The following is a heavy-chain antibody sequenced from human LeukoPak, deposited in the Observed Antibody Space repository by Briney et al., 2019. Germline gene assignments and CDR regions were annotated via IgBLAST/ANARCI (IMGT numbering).Heavy chain of an antibody. J-gene: IGHJ6*03. Sequence: GSLRLSCAASGFTFSSYEMNWVRQAPGKGLEWVSYISSMGSTIYYADSVKGRFTISRDNAKNSLYLQMNSLRAEDTAVYYCAREGGSGVVTLYYYDYYMDVWGKGTTVT. CDR2: ISSMGSTI. CDR1: GFTFSSYE. D-gene: IGHD3-3*01. CDR3: AREGGSGVVTLYYYDYYMDV. V-gene: IGHV3-48*03.